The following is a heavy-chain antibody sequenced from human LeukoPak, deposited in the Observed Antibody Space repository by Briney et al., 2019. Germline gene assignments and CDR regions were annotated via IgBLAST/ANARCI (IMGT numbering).Heavy chain of an antibody. CDR3: ARGRSGSYSLYYYYYYGMDV. V-gene: IGHV1-8*01. J-gene: IGHJ6*02. CDR2: MNPNSGNT. Sequence: ASVKVSCKASGYTFTSYDINWVRQATGQGLEWMGWMNPNSGNTGYAQKFQGRVTMTRNTSISTAYMELSSLRSEDTAVYYCARGRSGSYSLYYYYYYGMDVWGQGTTVTVSS. CDR1: GYTFTSYD. D-gene: IGHD1-26*01.